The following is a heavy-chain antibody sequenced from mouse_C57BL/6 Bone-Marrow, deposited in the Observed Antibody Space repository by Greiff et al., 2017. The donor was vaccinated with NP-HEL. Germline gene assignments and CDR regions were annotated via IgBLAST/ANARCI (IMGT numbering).Heavy chain of an antibody. D-gene: IGHD1-1*01. J-gene: IGHJ2*01. CDR2: IYPRSGNT. CDR1: GYTFTSYG. CDR3: ARSRYYGSSSYFDY. V-gene: IGHV1-81*01. Sequence: VQLQQSGAELARPGASVKLSCKASGYTFTSYGISWVKQRPGQGLEWIGEIYPRSGNTYYNEKFKGKATLTADKSSSTAYMELRSLTSEDSAVYFCARSRYYGSSSYFDYWGQGTTLTVSS.